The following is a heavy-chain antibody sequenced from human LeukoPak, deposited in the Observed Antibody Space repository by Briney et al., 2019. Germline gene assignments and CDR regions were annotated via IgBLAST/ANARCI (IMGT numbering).Heavy chain of an antibody. CDR3: ARDLGFAGTTKGAFDI. D-gene: IGHD1-1*01. Sequence: ASVKVSCKASGYTFTGYYMHWVRQAPGQGLESMGWINPNSGGTNYAQKFQGRVTMTRDTSISTAYMELSRLRSDDTAVYYCARDLGFAGTTKGAFDIWGQGTMVTVSS. CDR2: INPNSGGT. CDR1: GYTFTGYY. V-gene: IGHV1-2*02. J-gene: IGHJ3*02.